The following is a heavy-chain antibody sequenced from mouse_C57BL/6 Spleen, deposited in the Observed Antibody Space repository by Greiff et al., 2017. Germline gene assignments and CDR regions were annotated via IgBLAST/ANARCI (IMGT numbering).Heavy chain of an antibody. CDR3: ARDHRDYFDY. Sequence: QVQLKQSGAELVRPGASVKLSCKASGYTFTDYYINWVKQRPGQGLEWIARIYPGSGNTYYNEKFKGKATLTAEKSSSTAYMQLSSLTSEDSAVYFCARDHRDYFDYWGQGTTLTVSS. CDR2: IYPGSGNT. V-gene: IGHV1-76*01. CDR1: GYTFTDYY. J-gene: IGHJ2*01.